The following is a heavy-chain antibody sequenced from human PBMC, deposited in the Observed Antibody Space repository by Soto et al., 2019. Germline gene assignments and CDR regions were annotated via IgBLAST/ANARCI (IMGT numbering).Heavy chain of an antibody. CDR3: EKGGGAPLKTTAGTETGCDP. J-gene: IGHJ5*02. V-gene: IGHV3-9*01. CDR2: ISWGGGHI. CDR1: GFTFDDYA. D-gene: IGHD1-1*01. Sequence: PGGSLSLSCAAAGFTFDDYAMYWVRQAPGRGLEWVSAISWGGGHISCADSLKGGYPISRENAKSFLYLKMNSLRVEDWALYYCEKGGGAPLKTTAGTETGCDPWGKETLVTVSP.